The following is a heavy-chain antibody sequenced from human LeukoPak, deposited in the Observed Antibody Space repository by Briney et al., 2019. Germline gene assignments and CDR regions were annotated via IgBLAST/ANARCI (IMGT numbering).Heavy chain of an antibody. D-gene: IGHD5-24*01. J-gene: IGHJ4*02. CDR3: ARGTDAYKVGNY. V-gene: IGHV4-38-2*02. Sequence: SETLSLTCTVSGDSISTDYCWTWIRQPPRKVPEWIGTIYNSDNTYYTPSLASRVTISMDTSKNQFSLKMTSVTAADTAVYYCARGTDAYKVGNYWGQGAPVTVSS. CDR1: GDSISTDYC. CDR2: IYNSDNT.